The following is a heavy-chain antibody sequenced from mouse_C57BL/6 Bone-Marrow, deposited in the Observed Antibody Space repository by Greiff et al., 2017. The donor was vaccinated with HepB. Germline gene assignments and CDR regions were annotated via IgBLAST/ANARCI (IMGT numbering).Heavy chain of an antibody. CDR3: ARADSSGYY. D-gene: IGHD3-2*02. J-gene: IGHJ2*01. V-gene: IGHV3-6*01. CDR2: ISYDGSN. CDR1: GYSITSGYY. Sequence: VQLQQSGPGLVKPSQSLSLTCSVTGYSITSGYYWNWIRQFPGNKLEWMGYISYDGSNNYNPSLKNRISITRDTSKNQFFLKLNSVTTEDTATYYCARADSSGYYWGQGTTLTVSS.